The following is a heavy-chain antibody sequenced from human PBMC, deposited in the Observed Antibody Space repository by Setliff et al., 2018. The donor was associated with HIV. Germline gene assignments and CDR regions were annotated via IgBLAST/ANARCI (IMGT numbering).Heavy chain of an antibody. CDR2: INPTGGST. D-gene: IGHD3-22*01. CDR3: ARDFYGTSGYPEGYFQH. V-gene: IGHV1-46*01. J-gene: IGHJ1*01. Sequence: ASVKVSCKASGYTFTSYDINWVRQATGQGLEWMGIINPTGGSTTYAQKFQGRVTMTRDMSTSTVYMELSSLRSEDRAMYYCARDFYGTSGYPEGYFQHWGQGTLVTVSS. CDR1: GYTFTSYD.